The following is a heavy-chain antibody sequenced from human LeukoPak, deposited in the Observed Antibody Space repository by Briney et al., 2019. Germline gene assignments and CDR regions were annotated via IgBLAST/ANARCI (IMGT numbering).Heavy chain of an antibody. Sequence: ASVKVSCKASGYTFTGYYMHWVRQAPGQGLEWMGWINPNSGGTNYAQKLQGRVTMTTDTSTSTAYMELRSLRSDDTAVYYCARRGRGDYYDSSGYNYFDYWGQGTLVTVSS. D-gene: IGHD3-22*01. V-gene: IGHV1-2*02. CDR3: ARRGRGDYYDSSGYNYFDY. CDR1: GYTFTGYY. CDR2: INPNSGGT. J-gene: IGHJ4*02.